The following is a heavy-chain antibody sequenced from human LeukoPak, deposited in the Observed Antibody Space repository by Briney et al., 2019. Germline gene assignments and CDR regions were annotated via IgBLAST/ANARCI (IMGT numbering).Heavy chain of an antibody. CDR3: ATLADSSGYYRVDY. J-gene: IGHJ4*02. V-gene: IGHV1-24*01. CDR1: GYTLTELS. CDR2: FDPEDGET. Sequence: ASVKVSCKVSGYTLTELSMHWVRQAPGKGLEWMGGFDPEDGETIYAQKFQGRVTMTEDTSTDTAYMELSSLRSEDTAVYYCATLADSSGYYRVDYWGQGTLVTISS. D-gene: IGHD3-22*01.